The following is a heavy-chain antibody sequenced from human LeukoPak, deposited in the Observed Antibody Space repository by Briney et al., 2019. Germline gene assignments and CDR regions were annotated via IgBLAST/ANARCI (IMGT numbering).Heavy chain of an antibody. CDR1: GFTFSSYG. V-gene: IGHV3-33*01. J-gene: IGHJ4*02. D-gene: IGHD3-10*01. CDR3: ARDLWWFGELLSTGLDY. Sequence: GGSLRLSCAASGFTFSSYGMHWVRQAPGKGLEWVAVVWYDGSNKYYADAVKGRFTISRDNSKNTLYPQMNSLRAEDTAVYYCARDLWWFGELLSTGLDYWGQGTLVTVSS. CDR2: VWYDGSNK.